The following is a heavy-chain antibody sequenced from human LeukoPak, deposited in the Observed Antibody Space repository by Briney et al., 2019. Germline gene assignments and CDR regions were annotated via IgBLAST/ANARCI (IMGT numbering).Heavy chain of an antibody. CDR2: FDPEDAET. V-gene: IGHV1-24*01. Sequence: SVKVSCKVSGYTLTELSIHWVRQAPGKGLEWMGRFDPEDAETIYAQKFQGRVTMAEDTSTDTAYMELSSLRSEDTAVYYCARLADCSSSSCRSFDYWGQGTLVTVSS. CDR1: GYTLTELS. CDR3: ARLADCSSSSCRSFDY. J-gene: IGHJ4*02. D-gene: IGHD2-2*01.